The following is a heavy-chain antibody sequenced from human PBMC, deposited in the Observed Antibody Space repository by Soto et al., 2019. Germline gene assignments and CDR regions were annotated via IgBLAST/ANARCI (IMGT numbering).Heavy chain of an antibody. CDR3: ARAGLRGQYSSSSEYYYYGMDV. Sequence: VGSLRLSCAASGFTFSSYAMHWVRQAPGKGLEWVAVISYDGSNKYYADSVKGRFTISRDNSKNTLYLQMNSLRAEDTAVYYCARAGLRGQYSSSSEYYYYGMDVWGQGTTVTVSS. V-gene: IGHV3-30-3*01. J-gene: IGHJ6*02. CDR1: GFTFSSYA. CDR2: ISYDGSNK. D-gene: IGHD6-6*01.